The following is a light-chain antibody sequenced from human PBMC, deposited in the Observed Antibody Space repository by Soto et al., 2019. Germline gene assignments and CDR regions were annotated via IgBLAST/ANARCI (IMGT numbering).Light chain of an antibody. V-gene: IGLV2-23*02. CDR1: SSDVGSYDL. CDR3: CSYAGSGTLL. CDR2: DVS. Sequence: QSALTQPASVSGSPGQSITISCTGTSSDVGSYDLVSWYQQHPGKAPKLMIYDVSQRPSGVSNRCSGSKSGNTASLTISGLQAEDEADYYCCSYAGSGTLLFGGGTKLTVL. J-gene: IGLJ2*01.